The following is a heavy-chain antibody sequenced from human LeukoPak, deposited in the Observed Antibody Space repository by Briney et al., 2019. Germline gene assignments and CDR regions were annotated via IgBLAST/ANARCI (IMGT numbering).Heavy chain of an antibody. D-gene: IGHD3-9*01. CDR3: ARGILPNWFDP. CDR2: ISGGGGTT. J-gene: IGHJ5*02. Sequence: PGGSLRLSCAASGFTFSTYAVSWVRQAPGKGLEWVSAISGGGGTTYYADSVKGRFSISRDNSKNTLYLQMNSLRAEDTAVYYCARGILPNWFDPWGQGTLVTVSS. CDR1: GFTFSTYA. V-gene: IGHV3-23*01.